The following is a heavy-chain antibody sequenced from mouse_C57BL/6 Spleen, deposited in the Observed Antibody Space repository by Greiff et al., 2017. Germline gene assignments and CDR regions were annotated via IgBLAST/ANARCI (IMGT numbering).Heavy chain of an antibody. Sequence: QVQLKQPGAELVKPGASVTLSCKASGYTFTSYWMHWVKQRPGQGLEWIGMIHPNSGSTNYNEKFKSKATLTVDKSSSTAYMQLSSLTSEDSAVYYCARGSHYFDDWGQGTTLTVSS. V-gene: IGHV1-64*01. CDR1: GYTFTSYW. J-gene: IGHJ2*01. CDR3: ARGSHYFDD. CDR2: IHPNSGST.